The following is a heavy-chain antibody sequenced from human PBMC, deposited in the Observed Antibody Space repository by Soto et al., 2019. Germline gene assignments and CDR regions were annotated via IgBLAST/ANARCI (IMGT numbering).Heavy chain of an antibody. J-gene: IGHJ6*02. Sequence: GESVKISCKGSGYSYTSYWIGWVRQRPGRGLEWMGIINPAASETNYSPSFQGQVTISADRSTSTAFLQWSSLKASDTAMYYCVRRAEGRPGDGYYYVALDVWGQGTTVTVSS. CDR1: GYSYTSYW. D-gene: IGHD6-6*01. V-gene: IGHV5-51*01. CDR2: INPAASET. CDR3: VRRAEGRPGDGYYYVALDV.